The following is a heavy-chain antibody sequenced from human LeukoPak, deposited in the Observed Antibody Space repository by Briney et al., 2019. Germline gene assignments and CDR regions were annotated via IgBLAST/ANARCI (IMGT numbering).Heavy chain of an antibody. CDR3: ARAYSYGYGPLDY. D-gene: IGHD5-18*01. V-gene: IGHV1-18*01. CDR1: GYTLTELS. CDR2: ISTDNGNT. Sequence: ASVKVSCKVSGYTLTELSMHWVRQAPGKGLEWMGWISTDNGNTDYAQNLQGRVTMTTDTSTSTAYMEVRSLRSDDTAVYYCARAYSYGYGPLDYWGQGTLVTVSS. J-gene: IGHJ4*02.